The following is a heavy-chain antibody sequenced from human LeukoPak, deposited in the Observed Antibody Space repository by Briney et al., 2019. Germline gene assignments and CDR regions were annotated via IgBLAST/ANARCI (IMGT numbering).Heavy chain of an antibody. D-gene: IGHD3-10*01. CDR1: GFTFSDYS. CDR3: AKDLITMVRGERTNFFDY. Sequence: GESLRLSCPASGFTFSDYSMSWVRQAPGKGLEWVSSISSSSDYIYYADSVKGRFTISRDNSKNTLYLQMNSLRAEDTAVYYCAKDLITMVRGERTNFFDYWGQGTLVTVSS. CDR2: ISSSSDYI. J-gene: IGHJ4*02. V-gene: IGHV3-21*01.